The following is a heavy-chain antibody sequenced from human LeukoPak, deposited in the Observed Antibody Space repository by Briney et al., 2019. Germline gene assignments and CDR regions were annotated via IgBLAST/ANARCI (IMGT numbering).Heavy chain of an antibody. J-gene: IGHJ4*02. V-gene: IGHV3-66*02. Sequence: GGSLRLSCAASGFTVSSTYMSWVRQAPGKGLEWVSAIYSGGTTYYADSVKGRLTISRDNSKNTLYLQMNSLRAEDTAVYYCASGTQLWHGGYWGQGTLVTVSS. D-gene: IGHD5-18*01. CDR2: IYSGGTT. CDR1: GFTVSSTY. CDR3: ASGTQLWHGGY.